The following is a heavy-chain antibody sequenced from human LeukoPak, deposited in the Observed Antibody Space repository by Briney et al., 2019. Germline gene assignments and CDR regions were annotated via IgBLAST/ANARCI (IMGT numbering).Heavy chain of an antibody. CDR1: GGTFSSYA. D-gene: IGHD6-19*01. CDR2: IIPIFGTA. CDR3: AREGGSGWYRGWFDP. V-gene: IGHV1-69*01. Sequence: SVKVSCTASGGTFSSYAISWVRQAPGQGLEWMGGIIPIFGTANYAQKFQGRVTITADESTSTAYMELSSLRSEDTAVYYCAREGGSGWYRGWFDPWGQGTLVTVSS. J-gene: IGHJ5*02.